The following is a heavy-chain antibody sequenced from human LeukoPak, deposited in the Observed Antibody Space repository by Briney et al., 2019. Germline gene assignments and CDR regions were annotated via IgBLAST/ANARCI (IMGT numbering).Heavy chain of an antibody. CDR1: GYTFTSYD. J-gene: IGHJ4*02. CDR3: ATTSSGWYGTHHDY. Sequence: ASVTVSCKASGYTFTSYDINWVRQATGQGLEWMGWMNPNSGNTGYAQKFQGRVTMTRNTSISTAYMELSSLRSEDTAVYYCATTSSGWYGTHHDYWGQGTLVTVSS. V-gene: IGHV1-8*01. CDR2: MNPNSGNT. D-gene: IGHD6-19*01.